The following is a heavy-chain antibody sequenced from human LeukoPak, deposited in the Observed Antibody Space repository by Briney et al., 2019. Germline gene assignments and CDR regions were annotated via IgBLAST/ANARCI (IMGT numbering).Heavy chain of an antibody. D-gene: IGHD3/OR15-3a*01. CDR3: ARDSGFWTFDP. Sequence: PSETLSLTCTVSGGSNSSGGYYWSWIRQPPGKGLEWIGYIYHSGSTYYNPSLKSRVTISVDRSKNQFSLKLSSVTAADTAVYYCARDSGFWTFDPWGQGALVTVSS. V-gene: IGHV4-30-2*01. CDR1: GGSNSSGGYY. J-gene: IGHJ5*02. CDR2: IYHSGST.